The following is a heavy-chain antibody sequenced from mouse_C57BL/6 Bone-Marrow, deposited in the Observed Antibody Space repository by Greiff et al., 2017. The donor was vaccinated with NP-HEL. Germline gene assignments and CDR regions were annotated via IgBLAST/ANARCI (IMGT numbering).Heavy chain of an antibody. D-gene: IGHD4-1*01. V-gene: IGHV1-64*01. CDR3: ARKDWDGY. Sequence: VQLQQPGAELVKPGASVKLSCKASGYTFTSYWMHWVKQRPGQGLEWIGMIHPNSGSNNYNEKLKSKATLTVDKSSSTAYMQLSSLTSEDSAVYYCARKDWDGYWGQGTTLTVSS. CDR2: IHPNSGSN. CDR1: GYTFTSYW. J-gene: IGHJ2*01.